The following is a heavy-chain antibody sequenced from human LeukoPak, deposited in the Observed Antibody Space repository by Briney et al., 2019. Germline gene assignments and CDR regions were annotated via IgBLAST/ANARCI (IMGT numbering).Heavy chain of an antibody. Sequence: PGGSLRLSCAASGFTFSSYSMNWVRQAPGKGLEWVSSISSSCSYIYYADSVKGRFTISRDNAKNSLYLQMDGLRAEGTAVYDCGRSEGPGYDSSGYYCFPDYWGQGTLVTVSS. V-gene: IGHV3-21*01. J-gene: IGHJ4*02. CDR1: GFTFSSYS. CDR3: GRSEGPGYDSSGYYCFPDY. D-gene: IGHD3-22*01. CDR2: ISSSCSYI.